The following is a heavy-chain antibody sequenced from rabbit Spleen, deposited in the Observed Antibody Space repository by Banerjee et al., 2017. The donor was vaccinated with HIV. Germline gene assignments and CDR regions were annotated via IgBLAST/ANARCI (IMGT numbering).Heavy chain of an antibody. CDR2: IGAGSGGTT. D-gene: IGHD3-1*01. J-gene: IGHJ4*01. CDR3: ARGRNSVVYGGDL. V-gene: IGHV1S40*01. Sequence: QSLEESGGDLVKPGTSLTLTCTASGLSFISGYYMCWVRQAPGKGLEWIACIGAGSGGTTYYANWAKGRFTISKTSSTTVTLQMTSLTAADTATYFCARGRNSVVYGGDLWGPGTLVTVS. CDR1: GLSFISGYY.